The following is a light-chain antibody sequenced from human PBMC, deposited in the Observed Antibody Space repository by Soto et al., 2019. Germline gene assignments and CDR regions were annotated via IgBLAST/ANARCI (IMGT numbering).Light chain of an antibody. CDR3: KSYTGINNWV. Sequence: QSALTQPPSASWSPGQSVTISCTGTSSDVGGYNYVSWYQQHPGKAPKVMIYEVNKRPSGVPDRFSGSKSGNTASLTVSGLQAEDEADYFCKSYTGINNWVFGGGTKLTVL. CDR1: SSDVGGYNY. CDR2: EVN. V-gene: IGLV2-8*01. J-gene: IGLJ3*02.